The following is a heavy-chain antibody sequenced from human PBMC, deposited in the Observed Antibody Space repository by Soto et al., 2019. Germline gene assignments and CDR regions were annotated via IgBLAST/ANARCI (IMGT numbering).Heavy chain of an antibody. D-gene: IGHD7-27*01. J-gene: IGHJ6*02. CDR2: IIPIFGTA. V-gene: IGHV1-69*13. CDR1: GGTFSSYA. CDR3: ARTPEEGTGEAYYYYYGMDV. Sequence: ASVKVSCKASGGTFSSYAISWVRQAPGQGLEWMGGIIPIFGTANYAQKFQGRVTITADESTSTAYMELSSLRSEDTAVYYCARTPEEGTGEAYYYYYGMDVWGQGTTVTVSS.